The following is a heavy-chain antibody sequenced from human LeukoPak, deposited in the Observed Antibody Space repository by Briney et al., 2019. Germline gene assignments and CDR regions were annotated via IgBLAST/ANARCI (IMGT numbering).Heavy chain of an antibody. CDR2: ISWNSGSI. D-gene: IGHD6-19*01. V-gene: IGHV3-9*01. J-gene: IGHJ4*02. CDR1: GFTFDDYA. CDR3: AKARDVSLDSSGWFDY. Sequence: PGRSLRLSCAASGFTFDDYAMHCVRQAPGKGLEWVSGISWNSGSIGYADSVKGRFTISRDNAKNSLYLQMNSLRAEDTALYYCAKARDVSLDSSGWFDYWGQGTLVTVSS.